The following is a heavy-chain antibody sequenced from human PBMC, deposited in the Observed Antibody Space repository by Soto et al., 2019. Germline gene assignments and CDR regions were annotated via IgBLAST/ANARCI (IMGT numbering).Heavy chain of an antibody. CDR2: ISYDGSYR. V-gene: IGHV3-30*18. CDR1: GFTFSNSA. D-gene: IGHD3-22*01. Sequence: GGSLRLSCAASGFTFSNSAMVWVRQAPGKGLEWVALISYDGSYRYYADSVKGRFTISRDNSKNILYLQMNSLRADDTAVYYCAKDPDYELNWFDPWGQGTLVTVYS. CDR3: AKDPDYELNWFDP. J-gene: IGHJ5*02.